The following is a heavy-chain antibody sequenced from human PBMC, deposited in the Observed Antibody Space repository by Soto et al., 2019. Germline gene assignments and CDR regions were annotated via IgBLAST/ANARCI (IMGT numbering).Heavy chain of an antibody. V-gene: IGHV3-74*01. J-gene: IGHJ4*02. Sequence: PGESLRLSCAASGFTFSSHVMHWVRQTPGKGLVWVSRINSDGSSTTYADSVKGRFTISRDNAKNTLYLQMNSLRAEDTAVYFCARVRIAAAGNYFDYWGQGTLVTVPQ. CDR3: ARVRIAAAGNYFDY. D-gene: IGHD6-13*01. CDR2: INSDGSST. CDR1: GFTFSSHV.